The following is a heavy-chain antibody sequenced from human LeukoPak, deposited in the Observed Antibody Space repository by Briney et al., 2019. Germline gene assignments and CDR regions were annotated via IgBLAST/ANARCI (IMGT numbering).Heavy chain of an antibody. CDR1: GFTFDNYA. Sequence: GGSLRLSCAASGFTFDNYAMNWVRHAPGEGLEWVSGITWNGNTIDYADSVKGRFTISRDNARHSLYLQMDSLRAEDTAFYYCAKGILGGTEGAFDSWGQGTLVTVSS. J-gene: IGHJ4*02. CDR3: AKGILGGTEGAFDS. V-gene: IGHV3-9*01. D-gene: IGHD1-26*01. CDR2: ITWNGNTI.